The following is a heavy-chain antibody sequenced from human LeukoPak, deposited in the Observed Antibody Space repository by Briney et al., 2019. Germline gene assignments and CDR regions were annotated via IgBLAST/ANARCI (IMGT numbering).Heavy chain of an antibody. J-gene: IGHJ4*02. V-gene: IGHV3-21*01. Sequence: PGGSLRLSCAGSGFNFIDNSMHWVRQAPGKGLEWVSSISSSNTYIYYRDSVKGRFTISRDNAENSLFLQMNSLRAEDTAVYYCARGYCSGTSCYMFASWGQGTRVTVSS. CDR3: ARGYCSGTSCYMFAS. CDR1: GFNFIDNS. D-gene: IGHD2-2*02. CDR2: ISSSNTYI.